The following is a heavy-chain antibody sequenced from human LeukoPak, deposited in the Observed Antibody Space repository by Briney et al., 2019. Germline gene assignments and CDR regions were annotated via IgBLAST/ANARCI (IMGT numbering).Heavy chain of an antibody. CDR3: AKDGGDSPGHELFDY. CDR2: ISSVGNT. V-gene: IGHV3-23*01. D-gene: IGHD3-16*01. Sequence: GESLRLSCAGSGFTLNNYAMGWVRQAPGKGLEWVSLISSVGNTYYADSVKGRFTISRDSSKNTLHLQMNSLRGEDTAIYYCAKDGGDSPGHELFDYRGQGTLVTVSS. J-gene: IGHJ4*02. CDR1: GFTLNNYA.